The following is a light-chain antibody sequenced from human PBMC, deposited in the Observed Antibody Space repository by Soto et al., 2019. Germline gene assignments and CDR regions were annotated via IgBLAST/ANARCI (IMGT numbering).Light chain of an antibody. J-gene: IGKJ5*01. V-gene: IGKV3-20*01. CDR2: GAS. CDR3: QQLNSYPIT. CDR1: QSVSSTS. Sequence: ESVLTQSPSTLALSPGQRATLSFRASQSVSSTSLAWYKQKRGQAPRVXIYGASTRATGIPDRFSGSGSGTEFTLTISSLKPEDLETYYCQQLNSYPITFGQGTRLEI.